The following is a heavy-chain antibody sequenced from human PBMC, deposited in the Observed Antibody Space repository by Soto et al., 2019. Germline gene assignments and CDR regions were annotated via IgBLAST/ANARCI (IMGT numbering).Heavy chain of an antibody. CDR3: AKWEGLKGTGKGGKLDY. D-gene: IGHD1-1*01. CDR1: GFTFSSYA. Sequence: EVQLLESGGGLVQPGGSLRLSCAASGFTFSSYAMSWVRQAPGKGLEWVSAISGSGGSTYYADTVKGRFTISRDNYKNTLYLQMNSLRAEDTAVYYCAKWEGLKGTGKGGKLDYWGQGTLVTVSS. CDR2: ISGSGGST. V-gene: IGHV3-23*01. J-gene: IGHJ4*02.